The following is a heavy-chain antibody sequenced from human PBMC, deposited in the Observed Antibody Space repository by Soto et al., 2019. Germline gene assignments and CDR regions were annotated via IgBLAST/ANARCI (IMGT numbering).Heavy chain of an antibody. CDR3: ARDRDHDWLSYYYYYGMDV. J-gene: IGHJ6*02. CDR1: GFSFSTYG. Sequence: GSLRLSCAASGFSFSTYGMHWVRQAPGKGLEWVAFISNDGSNKYYADSVKGRFTISRDNAKNSLYLQMNSLRAEDTAVYYCARDRDHDWLSYYYYYGMDVWGQGTTVTVSS. CDR2: ISNDGSNK. V-gene: IGHV3-30*03. D-gene: IGHD3-9*01.